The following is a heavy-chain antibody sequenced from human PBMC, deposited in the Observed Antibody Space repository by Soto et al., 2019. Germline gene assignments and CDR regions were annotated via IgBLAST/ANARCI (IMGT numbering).Heavy chain of an antibody. CDR2: IVVGSGNT. CDR3: AADLTLTYDFWSGYSRGYGMDV. CDR1: GFTFTSSA. J-gene: IGHJ6*02. Sequence: SVKVSCKASGFTFTSSAVQWVRQARGQRLEWIGWIVVGSGNTNYAQKFQERVTITRDMSTSTAYIELSSLRSEDTAVYYCAADLTLTYDFWSGYSRGYGMDVWGQGTTVTV. V-gene: IGHV1-58*01. D-gene: IGHD3-3*01.